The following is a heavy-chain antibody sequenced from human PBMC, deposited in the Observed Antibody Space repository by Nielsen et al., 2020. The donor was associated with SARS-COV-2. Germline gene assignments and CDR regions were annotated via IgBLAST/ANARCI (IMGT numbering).Heavy chain of an antibody. CDR3: AGEWDYDFWSGYYNDY. D-gene: IGHD3-3*01. J-gene: IGHJ4*02. CDR2: ISGSGGST. Sequence: GALKISCAASGFTFSSYAMSWVRQAPGKGLEWVSAISGSGGSTYYADSVKGRFTISRDNSKNTLYLQMNSLRAEDTAVYYCAGEWDYDFWSGYYNDYWGQGTLVTVSS. V-gene: IGHV3-23*01. CDR1: GFTFSSYA.